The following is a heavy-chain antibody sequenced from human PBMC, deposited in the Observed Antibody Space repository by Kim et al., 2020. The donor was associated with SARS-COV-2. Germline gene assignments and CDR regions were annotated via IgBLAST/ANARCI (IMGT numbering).Heavy chain of an antibody. V-gene: IGHV1-46*01. D-gene: IGHD2-15*01. CDR1: GYTFTSYY. CDR3: ARDGGGPTVVVVAATPEYYFDY. J-gene: IGHJ4*02. CDR2: INPSGGST. Sequence: ASVKVSCKASGYTFTSYYMHWVRQAPGQGLEWMGIINPSGGSTSYAQKFQGRVTMTRDTSTSTVYMELSSLISEDTAMYYCARDGGGPTVVVVAATPEYYFDYWGQGTLVTVSS.